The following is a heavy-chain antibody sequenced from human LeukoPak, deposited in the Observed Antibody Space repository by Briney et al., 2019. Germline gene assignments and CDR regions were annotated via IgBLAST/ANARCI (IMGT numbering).Heavy chain of an antibody. CDR1: VYTFTGFY. CDR2: INPYTGAT. Sequence: ASVKVSCKPSVYTFTGFYIHWVRQAPGQGLEWMGWINPYTGATKYSQNFSDRVTMTRDTSISTAYMELSSLKSDDTAVYYCARPTHRLTVTTPIDYWGQGTLVTVSS. J-gene: IGHJ4*02. V-gene: IGHV1-2*02. CDR3: ARPTHRLTVTTPIDY. D-gene: IGHD4-17*01.